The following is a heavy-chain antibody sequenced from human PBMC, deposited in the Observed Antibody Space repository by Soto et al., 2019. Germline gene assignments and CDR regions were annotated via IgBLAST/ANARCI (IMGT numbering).Heavy chain of an antibody. CDR3: AKEPRYCSGGSCYSDAFDI. Sequence: GGSLRLSCAASGFTFSSYAMSWVRQAPGKGLEWVSAISGSGGSTYYADSVKGRFTISRDNSKNTLYLQTNSLRAEDTAVYYCAKEPRYCSGGSCYSDAFDIWGQGTMVTVSS. CDR2: ISGSGGST. D-gene: IGHD2-15*01. J-gene: IGHJ3*02. CDR1: GFTFSSYA. V-gene: IGHV3-23*01.